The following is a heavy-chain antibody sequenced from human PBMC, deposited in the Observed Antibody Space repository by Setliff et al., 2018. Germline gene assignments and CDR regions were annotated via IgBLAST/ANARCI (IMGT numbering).Heavy chain of an antibody. V-gene: IGHV1-69*10. CDR3: ARDWSKEVSDY. CDR1: GYTFTSYA. CDR2: IIPILGIA. Sequence: ASVKVSCKASGYTFTSYAMNWVRQAPGQGLEWMGGIIPILGIANYAQKFQGRVTMTRDTSTSTVYMELSSLRSEDTAVYYCARDWSKEVSDYWGQGTLVTVSS. J-gene: IGHJ4*02.